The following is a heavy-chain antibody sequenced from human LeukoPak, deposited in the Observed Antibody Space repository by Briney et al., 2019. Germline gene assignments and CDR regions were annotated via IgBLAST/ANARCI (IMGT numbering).Heavy chain of an antibody. CDR3: AREGDSSGWLDY. D-gene: IGHD6-19*01. CDR1: GGSISRGDYY. Sequence: PSQTLSLTCTVSGGSISRGDYYWSWIRQPPGQGLEWIGYIYYSGSTYYNPSLKSRVTISVDTSKNQFSLKLSSVTAADTAVYYCAREGDSSGWLDYWGQGTLVTVSS. V-gene: IGHV4-30-4*01. J-gene: IGHJ4*02. CDR2: IYYSGST.